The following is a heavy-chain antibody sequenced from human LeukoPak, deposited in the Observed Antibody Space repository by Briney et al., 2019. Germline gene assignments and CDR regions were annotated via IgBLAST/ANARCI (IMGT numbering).Heavy chain of an antibody. Sequence: PGGSLRLSCAASGFTFSSHGMHWVRQAPGKGLEWVALIWYDGSKKNYADSVKGRSTISRDDSKSTLYLQINSLRAEDTAVYYCAKDLSYGSNWFDPWGQGTLVTVSS. D-gene: IGHD5-18*01. V-gene: IGHV3-33*06. J-gene: IGHJ5*02. CDR1: GFTFSSHG. CDR2: IWYDGSKK. CDR3: AKDLSYGSNWFDP.